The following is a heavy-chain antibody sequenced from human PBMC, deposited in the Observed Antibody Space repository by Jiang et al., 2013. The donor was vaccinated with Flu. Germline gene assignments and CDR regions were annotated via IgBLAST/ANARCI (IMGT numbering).Heavy chain of an antibody. CDR2: MYNSGST. Sequence: SGSGLVKPSETLSLTCTVSGGSIRSFYWSWIRQPPGKGLEWIGYMYNSGSTNYNSSLKSRVTISVDTSKNQFSLMLSSVTAADTAVYYCARHGAVATKAGNWFDPWGQGTLVIVSS. V-gene: IGHV4-59*08. D-gene: IGHD5-12*01. CDR3: ARHGAVATKAGNWFDP. CDR1: GGSIRSFY. J-gene: IGHJ5*02.